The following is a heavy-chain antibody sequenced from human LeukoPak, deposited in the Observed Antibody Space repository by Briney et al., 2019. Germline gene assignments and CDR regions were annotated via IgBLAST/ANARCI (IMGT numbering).Heavy chain of an antibody. CDR1: GGSINSCY. D-gene: IGHD3-22*01. CDR2: IYYSGST. CDR3: ARDTSGYRRGSFDY. Sequence: PSETLSLTCTVSGGSINSCYWSWIRQPPGKGLEWIGYIYYSGSTNYNPSLKSRVTISLDTSNNQFSLKLSSVTAADTAVYYCARDTSGYRRGSFDYWGQGTLVTVSS. V-gene: IGHV4-59*01. J-gene: IGHJ4*02.